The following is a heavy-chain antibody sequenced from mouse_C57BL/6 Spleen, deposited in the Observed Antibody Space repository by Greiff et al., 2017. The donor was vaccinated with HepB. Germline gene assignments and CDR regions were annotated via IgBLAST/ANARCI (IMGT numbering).Heavy chain of an antibody. CDR3: ARGGNCVPWFAY. J-gene: IGHJ3*01. Sequence: VQLLQSGAELVKPGASVKMSCTASGYTFTTYPIEWMKQNHGKSLEWIGNFHPYNDDTKYNEKFKGKATLTVEKSSSTVYLELSRLTSDDSAVYYCARGGNCVPWFAYWGQGTLVTVAA. CDR1: GYTFTTYP. D-gene: IGHD2-1*01. V-gene: IGHV1-47*01. CDR2: FHPYNDDT.